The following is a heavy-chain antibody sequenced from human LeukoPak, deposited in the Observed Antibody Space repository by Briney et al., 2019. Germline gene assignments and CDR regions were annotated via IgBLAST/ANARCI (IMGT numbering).Heavy chain of an antibody. D-gene: IGHD3-9*01. CDR2: ISSSGSTI. CDR3: ARAALRYFDWPTLRYYYYGMDV. V-gene: IGHV3-48*03. Sequence: GGSLRLSCAASGFTFSSYEMNWVRQAPGKGLEWVSYISSSGSTIYYADSVKGRFTISRDNAKNSLYLQMNSLRAEDTAVYYCARAALRYFDWPTLRYYYYGMDVWGKGTTVTVSS. J-gene: IGHJ6*04. CDR1: GFTFSSYE.